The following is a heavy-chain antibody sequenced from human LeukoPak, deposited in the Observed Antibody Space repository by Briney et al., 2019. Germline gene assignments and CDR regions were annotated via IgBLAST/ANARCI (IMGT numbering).Heavy chain of an antibody. CDR1: GFTFHDYA. CDR2: ISWKSGSI. Sequence: GGSLRLSCAASGFTFHDYAMHWVRQAPGKGLEWVSGISWKSGSIGYADSVKGRFTISRDNAKNSLYLQMNSLTSEDMALYYCAKGSVEFSYGYYMDVWGKGTTVTVSS. D-gene: IGHD5-18*01. CDR3: AKGSVEFSYGYYMDV. J-gene: IGHJ6*03. V-gene: IGHV3-9*03.